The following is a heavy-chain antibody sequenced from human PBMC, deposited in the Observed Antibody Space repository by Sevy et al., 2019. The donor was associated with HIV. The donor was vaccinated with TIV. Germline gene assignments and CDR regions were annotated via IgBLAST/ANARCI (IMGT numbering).Heavy chain of an antibody. J-gene: IGHJ4*02. Sequence: GGSLRLSCAVSGFNFNIYSMSWVRQAPGKGLEWVSTLSFGCGKINYADSVKGRFIISRDDSKNTLYLQMNNLRPEDTAVYYCAREGCTKPHDYWGQGTLVTVSS. CDR1: GFNFNIYS. V-gene: IGHV3-23*01. D-gene: IGHD2-8*01. CDR3: AREGCTKPHDY. CDR2: LSFGCGKI.